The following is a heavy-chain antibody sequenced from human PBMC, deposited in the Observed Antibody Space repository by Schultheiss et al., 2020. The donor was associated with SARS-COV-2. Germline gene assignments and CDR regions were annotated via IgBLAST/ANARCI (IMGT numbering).Heavy chain of an antibody. J-gene: IGHJ5*02. CDR1: GGSFSGYY. Sequence: SQTLSLTCAVYGGSFSGYYWSWIRQPPGKGLEWIGEINHSESTNYNPSLKSRVTISVDTSKNQFSLKLSSVTAADTAVYYCARASRSNSSFFGWLDPWGQGTLVTVS. CDR2: INHSEST. CDR3: ARASRSNSSFFGWLDP. V-gene: IGHV4-34*01. D-gene: IGHD6-6*01.